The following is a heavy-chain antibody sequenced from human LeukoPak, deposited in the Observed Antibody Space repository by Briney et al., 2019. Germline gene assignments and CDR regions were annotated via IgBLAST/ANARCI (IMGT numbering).Heavy chain of an antibody. V-gene: IGHV3-30*18. D-gene: IGHD3-22*01. CDR3: AKGGDSSGYYFDY. CDR2: ISYDGSNK. Sequence: GGSLRLSCAASGFTFSSYGMHWVRQAPGKGLEWVAVISYDGSNKYYADSVKGRFTISRGNSKNTLYLQMNSLRAEDTAAYYCAKGGDSSGYYFDYWGQGTLVTVSS. J-gene: IGHJ4*02. CDR1: GFTFSSYG.